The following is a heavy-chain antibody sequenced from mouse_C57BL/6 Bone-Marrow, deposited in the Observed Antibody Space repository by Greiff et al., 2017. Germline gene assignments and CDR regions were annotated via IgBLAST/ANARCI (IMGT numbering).Heavy chain of an antibody. CDR3: ARDYGGSYWYFDV. CDR1: GYTFTSYD. CDR2: IYPRDGST. D-gene: IGHD1-1*01. Sequence: SGPELVKPGASVKLSCKASGYTFTSYDINWVKQRPGQGLEWIGWIYPRDGSTKYNEKFKGKATLTVDTSSSTAYMELHSLTSEDSAVYFCARDYGGSYWYFDVWGTGTTVTVSS. J-gene: IGHJ1*03. V-gene: IGHV1-85*01.